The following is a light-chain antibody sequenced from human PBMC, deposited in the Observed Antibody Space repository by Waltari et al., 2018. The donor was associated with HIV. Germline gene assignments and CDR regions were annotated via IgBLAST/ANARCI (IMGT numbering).Light chain of an antibody. Sequence: DIVMIQSPLSLPVTPGEPASISCRSSQSLLHSDGNNYLEWYVQKPGQSPQLLIHLGSKRASGVPDRFSGSGSGTHFILKISKVEAEDVGIFFCMQSLQTPTFGQGTRLDI. CDR2: LGS. V-gene: IGKV2-28*01. CDR1: QSLLHSDGNNY. CDR3: MQSLQTPT. J-gene: IGKJ5*01.